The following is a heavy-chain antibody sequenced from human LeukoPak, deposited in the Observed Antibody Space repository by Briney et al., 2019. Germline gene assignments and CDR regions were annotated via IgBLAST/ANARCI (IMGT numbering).Heavy chain of an antibody. D-gene: IGHD5-18*01. V-gene: IGHV3-53*01. CDR2: IYSGGST. CDR3: ARVKPAMVLDY. CDR1: GFTVSSNY. Sequence: GGSLRLSCAASGFTVSSNYMSWVRQAPGKGLEWVSVIYSGGSTYYADSVKGRFTISRDNSKITLYLQMNSLRAEDTAVYYCARVKPAMVLDYWGQGTLATVSS. J-gene: IGHJ4*02.